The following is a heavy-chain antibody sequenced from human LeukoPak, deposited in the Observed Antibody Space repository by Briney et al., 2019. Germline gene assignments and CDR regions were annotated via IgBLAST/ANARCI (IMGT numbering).Heavy chain of an antibody. J-gene: IGHJ3*02. CDR2: FKSKAAGGTT. CDR3: TRGAPQADVFDI. D-gene: IGHD1-26*01. V-gene: IGHV3-15*01. Sequence: GGSLRLSCAASGFTFSVTWMSWVRQAPGRGLEWVGRFKSKAAGGTTDYAAPVAGRFTISRDDSKDMLYLQMNSLKTEDTAVYYCTRGAPQADVFDIWGQGTMVTVSS. CDR1: GFTFSVTW.